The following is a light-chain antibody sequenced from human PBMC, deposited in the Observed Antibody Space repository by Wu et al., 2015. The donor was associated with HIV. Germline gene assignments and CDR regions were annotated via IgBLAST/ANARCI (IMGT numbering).Light chain of an antibody. CDR1: QSLSSRN. V-gene: IGKV3-20*01. CDR3: QQXHSSLLT. Sequence: EIVLTQSPGTLSLSPGDRATLSCRASQSLSSRNLAWYQQKPGQAPRLVIYGASTRATGIPDSFSGGGSGTDFTLTISSLRPEDFAVYYCQQXHSSLLTFGGGTKVEIK. CDR2: GAS. J-gene: IGKJ4*01.